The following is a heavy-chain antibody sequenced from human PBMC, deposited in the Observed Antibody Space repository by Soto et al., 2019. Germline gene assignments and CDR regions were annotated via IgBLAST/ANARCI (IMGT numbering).Heavy chain of an antibody. V-gene: IGHV3-23*01. Sequence: GGSLGLCFAASGFTFSGYGMSGVRQAPGKGLEWVAGSSGSGGSTYYADSVKGRFAISRDNSENTLHMQMNSLRAQATAVYSAEKNPGPTLPYYFDYCAQGTLVPVSS. CDR3: EKNPGPTLPYYFDY. D-gene: IGHD1-26*01. J-gene: IGHJ4*02. CDR1: GFTFSGYG. CDR2: SSGSGGST.